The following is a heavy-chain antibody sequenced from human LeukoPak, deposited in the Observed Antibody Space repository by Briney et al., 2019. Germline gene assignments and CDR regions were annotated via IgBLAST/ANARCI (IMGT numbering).Heavy chain of an antibody. CDR1: GGSISSGDYY. CDR3: ARDEVGATTFDY. Sequence: SQTLSLTCTVSGGSISSGDYYWSWIRQPPGKGLEWIGYIYYSGSTYYNSSLKSRVTISVDTSKNQFSLKLSSVTAADTAVYYCARDEVGATTFDYWGQGTLVTVSS. CDR2: IYYSGST. V-gene: IGHV4-30-4*08. D-gene: IGHD1-26*01. J-gene: IGHJ4*02.